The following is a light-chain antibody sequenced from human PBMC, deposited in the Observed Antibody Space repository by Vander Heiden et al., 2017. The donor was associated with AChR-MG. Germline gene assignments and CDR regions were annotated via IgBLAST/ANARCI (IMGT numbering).Light chain of an antibody. Sequence: QSALTQPASVSASLGQSITISCTGTSGDIGSYNYVSWYQQRPGETPKLIIYDVNTRPSGLSDRFSGSKSGNTAFLTVSGLQADDEADYYCNSFTRSNSLVFGGGTKLTVL. V-gene: IGLV2-14*03. CDR1: SGDIGSYNY. CDR2: DVN. CDR3: NSFTRSNSLV. J-gene: IGLJ3*02.